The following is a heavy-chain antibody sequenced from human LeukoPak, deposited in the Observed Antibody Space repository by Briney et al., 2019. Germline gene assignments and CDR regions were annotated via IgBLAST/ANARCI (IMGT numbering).Heavy chain of an antibody. CDR1: GYSFTSYW. D-gene: IGHD6-13*01. J-gene: IGHJ4*02. CDR2: IYPGDSDT. CDR3: ARILRSSSWWVDY. Sequence: GESLKISCKGSGYSFTSYWIGWGPQMPGKGLEWMGIIYPGDSDTRYSPSFQGQVTISADKSISTAYLQWSSLKASDTAMYYCARILRSSSWWVDYWGQGTQVTVSS. V-gene: IGHV5-51*01.